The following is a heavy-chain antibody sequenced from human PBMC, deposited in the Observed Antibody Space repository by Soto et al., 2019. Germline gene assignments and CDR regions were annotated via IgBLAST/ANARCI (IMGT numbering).Heavy chain of an antibody. V-gene: IGHV4-39*07. CDR3: ARFLIFGSYYDY. CDR1: GGSISSSSYY. J-gene: IGHJ4*02. CDR2: IYYSGST. Sequence: SETLSLTCTVSGGSISSSSYYWGWIRQPPGKGLEWIGSIYYSGSTYYNPSLKSRVTISVDTSKNQFSLKLSSVTAADTAVYYCARFLIFGSYYDYWGQGTLVTVSS. D-gene: IGHD2-21*02.